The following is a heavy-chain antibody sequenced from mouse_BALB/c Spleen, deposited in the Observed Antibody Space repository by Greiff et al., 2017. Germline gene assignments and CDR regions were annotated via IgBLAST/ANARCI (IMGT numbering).Heavy chain of an antibody. J-gene: IGHJ2*01. D-gene: IGHD2-1*01. CDR1: GFTFSDYY. CDR3: ARDGNSSLDY. CDR2: ISDGGSYT. Sequence: DVMLVESGGGLVKPGGSLKLSCAASGFTFSDYYMYWVRQTPEKRLEWVATISDGGSYTYYPDSVKGRFTISRDNAKNNLYLQMSSLKSEDTAMYYCARDGNSSLDYWGQGTTLTVSS. V-gene: IGHV5-4*02.